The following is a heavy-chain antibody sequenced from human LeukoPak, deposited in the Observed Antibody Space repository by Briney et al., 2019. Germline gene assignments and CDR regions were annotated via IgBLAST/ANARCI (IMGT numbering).Heavy chain of an antibody. Sequence: SETLSLTSTAPGGSISSYHWSSLRQPPRKRLDPLRYLYYRGSTNYNPSLKSRVTISVDTSKNQFSLKLSSVTAADTAVYYCARALLFYGGNVHFDYWGQGTLVTASS. D-gene: IGHD4-23*01. CDR2: LYYRGST. V-gene: IGHV4-59*01. J-gene: IGHJ4*02. CDR3: ARALLFYGGNVHFDY. CDR1: GGSISSYH.